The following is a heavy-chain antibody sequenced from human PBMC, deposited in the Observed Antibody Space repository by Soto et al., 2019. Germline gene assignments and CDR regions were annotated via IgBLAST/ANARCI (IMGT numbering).Heavy chain of an antibody. CDR2: INPKSGGT. CDR1: GYSFTDYH. D-gene: IGHD6-13*01. J-gene: IGHJ6*02. V-gene: IGHV1-2*04. Sequence: ASVKVSCKASGYSFTDYHIHWVRQAPGQGLEWLGRINPKSGGTSTAQKFQGWVTMTRDRSISTVYMELTRLRSDDTAVYYCAREIAAAVSYYGMDVWGQGTTVTVSS. CDR3: AREIAAAVSYYGMDV.